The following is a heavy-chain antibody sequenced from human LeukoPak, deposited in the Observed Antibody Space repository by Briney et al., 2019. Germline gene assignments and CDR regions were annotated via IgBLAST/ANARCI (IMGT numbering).Heavy chain of an antibody. CDR2: ITCSGGST. D-gene: IGHD6-13*01. V-gene: IGHV3-23*01. Sequence: GGSLRLSCAASGFTFSKYSMSWVRQPPGMGLEWVSVITCSGGSTYYADSVKCRFTISKDNSKSTVYLQMSSLRVDDTAVYYCAKAASSSWPSYYYGMDVWGQGTTVTVSS. CDR1: GFTFSKYS. CDR3: AKAASSSWPSYYYGMDV. J-gene: IGHJ6*02.